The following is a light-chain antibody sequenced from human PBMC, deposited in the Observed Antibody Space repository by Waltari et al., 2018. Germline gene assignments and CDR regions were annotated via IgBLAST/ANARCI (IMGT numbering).Light chain of an antibody. CDR2: GAS. Sequence: AIRITQSPSSLSASTGDRVTITCRASLAISSYLAWYQQKPGKAPKLRIYGASTLQSGVPSRVSGSGSGTDFTLIISCLQSEDFATYYCQQYNSYPLTFGGGTKVEIK. V-gene: IGKV1-8*01. CDR3: QQYNSYPLT. CDR1: LAISSY. J-gene: IGKJ4*01.